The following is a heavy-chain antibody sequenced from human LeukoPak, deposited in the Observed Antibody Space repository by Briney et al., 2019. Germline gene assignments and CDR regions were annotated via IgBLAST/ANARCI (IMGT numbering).Heavy chain of an antibody. J-gene: IGHJ4*02. CDR3: ARGPGMAAAATRSFDY. CDR1: GGSISSGGYY. D-gene: IGHD6-13*01. V-gene: IGHV4-31*03. Sequence: PSQTLSLTCTVSGGSISSGGYYWSWIRQHPGKGLEWIGYIYYSGSTYYNPSLKSRLTISVDTSKNQFSLKLSSVTAADTAVYYCARGPGMAAAATRSFDYWGQGTLVTVSS. CDR2: IYYSGST.